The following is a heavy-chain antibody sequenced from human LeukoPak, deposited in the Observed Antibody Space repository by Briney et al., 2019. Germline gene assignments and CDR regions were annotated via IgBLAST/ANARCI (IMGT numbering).Heavy chain of an antibody. V-gene: IGHV3-7*01. CDR1: GFTFSNHW. CDR3: ARPYDSSGYYYYYYYMDV. D-gene: IGHD3-22*01. CDR2: IKHDGAVT. Sequence: AGGSLRLSCVASGFTFSNHWMYWVRQTEKGLAWVAYIKHDGAVTVYVDSVKGRFTNSRDNAKNSLYLQMNNLRADDAAVYYCARPYDSSGYYYYYYYMDVWGKGTTVTVSS. J-gene: IGHJ6*03.